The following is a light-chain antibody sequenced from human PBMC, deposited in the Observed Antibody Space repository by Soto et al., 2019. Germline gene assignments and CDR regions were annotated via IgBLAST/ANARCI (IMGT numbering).Light chain of an antibody. CDR3: QQYVTSPWA. Sequence: EIVLTQSPGTLSLSPGERATLSCRASQSVSNSFLAWYQQKPGQAPRLLIYGASNRATGIPDRFSGSGSGTDFTLTISRLESEDFAVYYCQQYVTSPWAFGRGTKVEIE. V-gene: IGKV3-20*01. J-gene: IGKJ1*01. CDR1: QSVSNSF. CDR2: GAS.